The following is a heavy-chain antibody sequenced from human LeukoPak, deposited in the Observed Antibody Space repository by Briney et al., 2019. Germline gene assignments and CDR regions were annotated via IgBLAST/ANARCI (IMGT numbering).Heavy chain of an antibody. V-gene: IGHV3-33*06. CDR3: AKDRHYYDSSGYYH. CDR1: GFTFISYG. D-gene: IGHD3-22*01. CDR2: IWYDGSNK. Sequence: PGGSLRLSCASSGFTFISYGMHWVRQAPGKGLEWVAVIWYDGSNKYYADSVKGRFTISRDNSKNTLYLQMNSLRAEDTAVYYCAKDRHYYDSSGYYHWVQGTLDTVSS. J-gene: IGHJ5*02.